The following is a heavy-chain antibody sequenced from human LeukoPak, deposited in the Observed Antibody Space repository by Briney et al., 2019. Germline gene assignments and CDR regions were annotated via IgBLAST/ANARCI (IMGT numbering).Heavy chain of an antibody. CDR3: ASCDYYSNYLFWYFDY. J-gene: IGHJ4*02. CDR2: IIPIFGTA. Sequence: AASVKVSCKASGGTFSSYAISWVRQAPGQGLEWMGGIIPIFGTANYAQKFQGRVTITADESTSTAYMELSSLRSEDTAVYYCASCDYYSNYLFWYFDYWGQGTLVTVSS. V-gene: IGHV1-69*13. CDR1: GGTFSSYA. D-gene: IGHD4-11*01.